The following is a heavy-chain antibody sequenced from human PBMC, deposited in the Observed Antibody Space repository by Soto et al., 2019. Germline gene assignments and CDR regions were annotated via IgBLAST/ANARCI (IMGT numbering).Heavy chain of an antibody. V-gene: IGHV4-34*01. J-gene: IGHJ5*02. CDR3: ARGKYDFWSGYSNWFDP. CDR1: GGSFSGYY. D-gene: IGHD3-3*01. CDR2: INHSGST. Sequence: PSETLSLTCAVYGGSFSGYYWSWIRQPPGKGLEWIGEINHSGSTNYNPSLKSRVTISVDTSKNQFSLKLSSVTAADTAVYYCARGKYDFWSGYSNWFDPWGQGTLVTVSS.